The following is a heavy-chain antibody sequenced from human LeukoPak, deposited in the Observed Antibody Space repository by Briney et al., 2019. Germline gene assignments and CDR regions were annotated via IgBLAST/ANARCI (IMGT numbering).Heavy chain of an antibody. CDR1: GFTFSSYA. CDR2: ISGSGGST. V-gene: IGHV3-23*01. CDR3: AKRDLRGYYDSSGYYPNWYFDL. J-gene: IGHJ2*01. D-gene: IGHD3-22*01. Sequence: GGSLRLSCAASGFTFSSYAMSWVRQAPGKGLEWVSAISGSGGSTYYAVSVKGRFTISRDNSKNTLYPQMNSLRAEDTAVYYCAKRDLRGYYDSSGYYPNWYFDLWGRGTLVTVSS.